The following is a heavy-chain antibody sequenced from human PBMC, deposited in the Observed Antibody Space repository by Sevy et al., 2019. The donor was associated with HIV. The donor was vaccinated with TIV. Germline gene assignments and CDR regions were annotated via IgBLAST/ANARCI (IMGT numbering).Heavy chain of an antibody. D-gene: IGHD4-17*01. V-gene: IGHV3-23*01. CDR3: ARDGLYGGNFEYFQH. Sequence: GGSLRLSCAASGFTFSNYALTWVRQAPGKVLDWVSSITGSSTTIYYADSVKGRFTVSRDNSNNTLYLHINSLRAEDTAVYYCARDGLYGGNFEYFQHWGQGTLVTVSS. CDR1: GFTFSNYA. CDR2: ITGSSTTI. J-gene: IGHJ1*01.